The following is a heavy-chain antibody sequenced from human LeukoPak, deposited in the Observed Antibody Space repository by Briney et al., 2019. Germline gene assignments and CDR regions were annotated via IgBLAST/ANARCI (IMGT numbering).Heavy chain of an antibody. CDR3: ARAGKTNELDY. Sequence: PGGSLRLSCAASRFSLSTHGMHWVRQVPGKGPVWVSRINSDGSRTIYADSVKGRFSISRDNAKNTLYLQMNSLRVDDTAVYYCARAGKTNELDYWGQGTLVTVSS. CDR2: INSDGSRT. D-gene: IGHD3-10*01. CDR1: RFSLSTHG. J-gene: IGHJ4*02. V-gene: IGHV3-74*01.